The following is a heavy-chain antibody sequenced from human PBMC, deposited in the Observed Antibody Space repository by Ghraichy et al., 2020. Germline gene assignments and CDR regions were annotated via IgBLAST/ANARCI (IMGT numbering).Heavy chain of an antibody. CDR3: AREGQSAYYDILTGYYPKYYFDY. CDR1: GFTFSSYS. V-gene: IGHV3-21*01. D-gene: IGHD3-9*01. Sequence: GGSLRLSCAASGFTFSSYSMNWVRQAPGKGLEWVSSISSSSSYIYYADSVKGRFTISRDNAKNSLYLQMNSLRAEDTAVYYCAREGQSAYYDILTGYYPKYYFDYWGQGTLVTVSS. J-gene: IGHJ4*02. CDR2: ISSSSSYI.